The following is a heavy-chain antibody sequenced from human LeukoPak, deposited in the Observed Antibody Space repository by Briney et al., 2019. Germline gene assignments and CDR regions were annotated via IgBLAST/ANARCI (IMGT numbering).Heavy chain of an antibody. J-gene: IGHJ6*03. CDR3: AKAGVPVDTAMATGYYYYYMDV. CDR1: GFTFSSYG. V-gene: IGHV3-30*02. Sequence: GGSLRLSCAASGFTFSSYGMHWVRQAPGKGLEWVAFIRYDGSNKYYADSVKGRFTISRDNSKNTLYLQMNSLRAEDTAVYYCAKAGVPVDTAMATGYYYYYMDVWGKGTTVTVSS. D-gene: IGHD5-18*01. CDR2: IRYDGSNK.